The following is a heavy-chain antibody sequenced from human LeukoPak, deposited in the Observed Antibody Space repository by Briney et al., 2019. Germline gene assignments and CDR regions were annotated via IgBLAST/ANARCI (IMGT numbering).Heavy chain of an antibody. CDR2: INHSGST. D-gene: IGHD5-24*01. V-gene: IGHV4-34*01. CDR3: ARHRDGYNWRYNWFDP. CDR1: GGSFSGYY. J-gene: IGHJ5*02. Sequence: SETLSLTCAVYGGSFSGYYWSWIRQPPGKGLEWIGEINHSGSTNYNPSLKSRVTISVDTSKNQFSLKLSSVTAADTAVYYCARHRDGYNWRYNWFDPWGQGTLVTVSS.